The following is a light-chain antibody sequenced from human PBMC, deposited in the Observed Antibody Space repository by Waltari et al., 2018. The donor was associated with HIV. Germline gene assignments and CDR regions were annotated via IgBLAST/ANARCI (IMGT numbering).Light chain of an antibody. CDR2: EVI. V-gene: IGLV2-23*02. Sequence: QSALTQPASVSGSPGQSITVSCTGTSSDVGNYDLVSWYQQHPGKVPKVIIYEVIKRPSGVSNRFAGSKSGNTVSLTISGLQPEDEADYYCCSYAASRSVVFGGGTKLTVL. J-gene: IGLJ2*01. CDR3: CSYAASRSVV. CDR1: SSDVGNYDL.